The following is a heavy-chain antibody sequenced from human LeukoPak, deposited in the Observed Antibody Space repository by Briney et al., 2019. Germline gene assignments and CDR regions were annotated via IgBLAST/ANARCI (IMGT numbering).Heavy chain of an antibody. CDR3: ARISSSSTLYWFDP. CDR1: GFTFSSYA. D-gene: IGHD6-6*01. CDR2: ISGSGGST. V-gene: IGHV3-23*01. J-gene: IGHJ5*02. Sequence: PGGSLRLSCAASGFTFSSYAMSWVRQAPGKGLEWVSAISGSGGSTYYADSVKGRFTISRGNSKNTLYLQMNSLRAEDTAVYYCARISSSSTLYWFDPWGQGTLVTVSS.